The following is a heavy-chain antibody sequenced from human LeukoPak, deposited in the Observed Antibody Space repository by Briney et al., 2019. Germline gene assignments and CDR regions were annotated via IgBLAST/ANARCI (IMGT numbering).Heavy chain of an antibody. D-gene: IGHD1-26*01. Sequence: GGSLRLSCAPSGFTVSGNYMSWVRQAPGKGLEWVSVVYTGGKLYYADSVKGRFTISRDNSKNTLYLQMNSLRVEDTAVYYCAKSPGTYSYFYAMDVWGQGTTVTVSS. CDR3: AKSPGTYSYFYAMDV. V-gene: IGHV3-66*01. CDR2: VYTGGKL. J-gene: IGHJ6*02. CDR1: GFTVSGNY.